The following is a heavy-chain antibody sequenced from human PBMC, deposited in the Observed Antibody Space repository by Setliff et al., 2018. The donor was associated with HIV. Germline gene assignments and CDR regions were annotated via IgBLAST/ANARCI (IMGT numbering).Heavy chain of an antibody. V-gene: IGHV1-8*02. CDR2: MNPNSGNT. D-gene: IGHD6-19*01. CDR3: ARDRRDNSGWFVSWFDP. Sequence: ASVKVSCKASGYTFTTYDINWVRQATGQGLEWMGRMNPNSGNTGYAQEIQGRVTMTRNTSISTAFMELSSLRYEDTAVYYCARDRRDNSGWFVSWFDPWGQGTLVTVSS. CDR1: GYTFTTYD. J-gene: IGHJ5*02.